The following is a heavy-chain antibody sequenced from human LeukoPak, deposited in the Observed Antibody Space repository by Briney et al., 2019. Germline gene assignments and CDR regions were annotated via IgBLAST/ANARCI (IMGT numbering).Heavy chain of an antibody. J-gene: IGHJ4*02. CDR2: ISINSGGT. CDR1: GDTVTGSF. Sequence: SVKVSCKASGDTVTGSFIHWVRQAPGQGLEWMGWISINSGGTKYAQNFQGRVTITRDTSITTAYMELSRLTSDDTAVYYCARADPIDYWGPGTLVTVSS. CDR3: ARADPIDY. V-gene: IGHV1-2*02.